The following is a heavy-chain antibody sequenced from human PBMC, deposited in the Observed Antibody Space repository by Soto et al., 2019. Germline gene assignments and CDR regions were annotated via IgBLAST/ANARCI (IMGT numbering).Heavy chain of an antibody. CDR1: GYTFTDYY. J-gene: IGHJ2*01. CDR2: INPNSGDS. CDR3: ARAHGYNYNGYFDL. D-gene: IGHD5-12*01. Sequence: ASVKVSCKXSGYTFTDYYMHWVRQAPGQGLEWMGWINPNSGDSNYAQKFQGRVTMTRDTSISTASMELNRLRSDDTAIYYCARAHGYNYNGYFDLWGRGTLVTVSS. V-gene: IGHV1-2*02.